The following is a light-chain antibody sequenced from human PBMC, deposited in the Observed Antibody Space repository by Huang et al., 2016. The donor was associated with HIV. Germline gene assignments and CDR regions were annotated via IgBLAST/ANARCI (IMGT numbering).Light chain of an antibody. CDR2: GAS. Sequence: EIIMTQSPATLSLSPGEGASLPCRANQSVATNLAWYLHRAGQSPRILLFGASTRASGLPGRFSGSASGTHFTLTVSCLQSEDFAVYYCQQYHNWPYTFGQGTKLEI. CDR1: QSVATN. CDR3: QQYHNWPYT. J-gene: IGKJ2*01. V-gene: IGKV3-15*01.